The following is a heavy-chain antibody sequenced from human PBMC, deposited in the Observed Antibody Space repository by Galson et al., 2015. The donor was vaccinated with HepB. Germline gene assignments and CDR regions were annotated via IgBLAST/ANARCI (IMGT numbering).Heavy chain of an antibody. CDR2: IYYSGST. CDR3: ARVPRLPDSSGYYYGGAASGFDY. Sequence: LSLTCTVSGGSISSGDYYWSWIRQPPGKGLEWIGYIYYSGSTYYNPSLKSRVTISVDTSKNQFSLKLSSVTAADTAVYYCARVPRLPDSSGYYYGGAASGFDYWGQGTLVTVSS. CDR1: GGSISSGDYY. J-gene: IGHJ4*02. V-gene: IGHV4-30-4*01. D-gene: IGHD3-22*01.